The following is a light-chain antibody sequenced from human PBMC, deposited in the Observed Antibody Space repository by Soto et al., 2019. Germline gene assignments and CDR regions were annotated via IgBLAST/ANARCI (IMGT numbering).Light chain of an antibody. Sequence: EIVLTQSPATLSLSPVERATFSCMASQSVSSDLVWYQQKPGQAPRLLIYGASKRATGIPDRFSGSGSGTDFTLTISRLEPEDFAVYCCQQYGSSPRTFGQGTKVDI. CDR2: GAS. J-gene: IGKJ1*01. CDR1: QSVSSD. V-gene: IGKV3-20*01. CDR3: QQYGSSPRT.